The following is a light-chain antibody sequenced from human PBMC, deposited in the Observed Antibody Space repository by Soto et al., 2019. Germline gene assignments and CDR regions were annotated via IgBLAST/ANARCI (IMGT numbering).Light chain of an antibody. V-gene: IGKV3-15*01. J-gene: IGKJ1*01. CDR1: QSISSS. Sequence: EIVMTQSPPTLSVSPGGRVTLSCRASQSISSSLAWYQQKPGQAPRLLIYYKSTRATGIPARFSGSGSGTEYTLTISSLQSEDFAVYYCQQYKNWLTWTFGQGTKVDIK. CDR3: QQYKNWLTWT. CDR2: YKS.